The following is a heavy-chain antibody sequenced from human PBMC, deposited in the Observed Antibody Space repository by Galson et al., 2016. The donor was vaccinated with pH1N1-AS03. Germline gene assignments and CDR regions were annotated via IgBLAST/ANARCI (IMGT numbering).Heavy chain of an antibody. J-gene: IGHJ4*02. D-gene: IGHD6-19*01. CDR2: ISTGNSYI. CDR1: GFNFSSYS. CDR3: ARDGPPQGISVAGSFDF. V-gene: IGHV3-21*01. Sequence: SLRLSCAASGFNFSSYSMNWVRQAPGKGLEWVSSISTGNSYIYYGDSVKGRFTISRDNAKNSLFLQMNSLRDEDTAVYYCARDGPPQGISVAGSFDFWGQGTLVTVSS.